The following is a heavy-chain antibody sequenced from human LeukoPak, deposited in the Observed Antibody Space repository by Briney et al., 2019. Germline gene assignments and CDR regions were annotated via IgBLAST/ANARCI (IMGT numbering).Heavy chain of an antibody. D-gene: IGHD1-26*01. V-gene: IGHV4-39*01. CDR3: ARSGSYSPDDY. CDR2: IYYSGST. CDR1: GVSISSSSYY. J-gene: IGHJ4*02. Sequence: SETLSLTCTVSGVSISSSSYYWGWLRQPPGKGLEWIGSIYYSGSTYYNPSLKSRVTISVDTSKNQFSLKLSSVTAADTAVYYCARSGSYSPDDYWGQGTLVTVSS.